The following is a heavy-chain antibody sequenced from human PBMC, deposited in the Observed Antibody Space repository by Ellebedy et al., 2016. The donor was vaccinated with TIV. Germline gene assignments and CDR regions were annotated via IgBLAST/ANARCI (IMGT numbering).Heavy chain of an antibody. Sequence: PGGSLRLSCETSGFNFSTYGMNWVRQAPGKGLEWVSTLSQSPGITYYARSVKGRFTVSRDKSKNTVSLQMDSLRAEDPAIYYCAKSRAGDLFDSWGQGTLVTVSS. CDR1: GFNFSTYG. V-gene: IGHV3-23*01. CDR3: AKSRAGDLFDS. J-gene: IGHJ4*02. D-gene: IGHD3-16*01. CDR2: LSQSPGIT.